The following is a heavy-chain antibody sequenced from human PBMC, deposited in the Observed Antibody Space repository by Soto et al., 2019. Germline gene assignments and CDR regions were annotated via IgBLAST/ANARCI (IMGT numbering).Heavy chain of an antibody. CDR1: GYSFTTYW. D-gene: IGHD6-13*01. V-gene: IGHV5-51*01. Sequence: GESLKISCKASGYSFTTYWIAWVRQMPGKGLECMGIIYPGDSDTRYSPSFQGQVTISVDKSINTAYLQWSSLKASDTAMYFCARKMAAVGPNWFDPWGQGTLVTVSS. CDR2: IYPGDSDT. CDR3: ARKMAAVGPNWFDP. J-gene: IGHJ5*02.